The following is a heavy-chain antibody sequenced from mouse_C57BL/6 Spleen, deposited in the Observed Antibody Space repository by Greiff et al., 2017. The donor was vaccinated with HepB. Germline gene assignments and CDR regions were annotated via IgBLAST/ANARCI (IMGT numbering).Heavy chain of an antibody. J-gene: IGHJ2*01. Sequence: EVQLQQSGPELVKPGASVKISCKASGYTFTDYYMNWVKQSHGKSLEWIGDINPNNGGTSYNQKFKGKATLTVDKSSSTAYMELRSLTSEDSAVYYCARSGITTVVPDYWGQGTTLTVSS. CDR1: GYTFTDYY. D-gene: IGHD1-1*01. CDR2: INPNNGGT. CDR3: ARSGITTVVPDY. V-gene: IGHV1-26*01.